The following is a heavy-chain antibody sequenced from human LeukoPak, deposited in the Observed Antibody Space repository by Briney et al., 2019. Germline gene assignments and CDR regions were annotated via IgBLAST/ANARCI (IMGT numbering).Heavy chain of an antibody. J-gene: IGHJ3*02. CDR1: GGTFSSYA. CDR2: IIPIFGTA. V-gene: IGHV1-69*05. Sequence: ASVKVSCKASGGTFSSYAISWVRQAPGQGLEWMGGIIPIFGTANYAQKFQGRVTITTDESTSTAYMELSSLRSEDTAVYYCAREHCSSTSCQGGAFDIWGQGTMVTVSS. CDR3: AREHCSSTSCQGGAFDI. D-gene: IGHD2-2*01.